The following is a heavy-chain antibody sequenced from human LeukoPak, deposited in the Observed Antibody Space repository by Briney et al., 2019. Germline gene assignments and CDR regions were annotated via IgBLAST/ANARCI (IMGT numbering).Heavy chain of an antibody. J-gene: IGHJ6*03. D-gene: IGHD5-24*01. Sequence: SETLSLTCTVSGGSISSYYWSWIRQPPGKGLEWIGYIYYSGSTNYNPSLKSRVTISVDTSKNQFSLKLSSVTAADTAVYYCARDYNRGYYYYIDVWGKGTTVTVSS. V-gene: IGHV4-59*01. CDR2: IYYSGST. CDR1: GGSISSYY. CDR3: ARDYNRGYYYYIDV.